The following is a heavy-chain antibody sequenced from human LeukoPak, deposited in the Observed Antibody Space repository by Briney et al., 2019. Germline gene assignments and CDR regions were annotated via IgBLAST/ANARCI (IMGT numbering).Heavy chain of an antibody. CDR2: ISSSSSYI. J-gene: IGHJ4*02. V-gene: IGHV3-21*01. CDR3: ARERGYSYGYSDY. D-gene: IGHD5-18*01. CDR1: GFTFSSYW. Sequence: GGSLRLSCAASGFTFSSYWMHWVRQAPGKGLVWVSSISSSSSYIYYADSVKGRFTISRDNAKNSLYLQMNSLRAEDTAVYYCARERGYSYGYSDYWGQGTLVTVSS.